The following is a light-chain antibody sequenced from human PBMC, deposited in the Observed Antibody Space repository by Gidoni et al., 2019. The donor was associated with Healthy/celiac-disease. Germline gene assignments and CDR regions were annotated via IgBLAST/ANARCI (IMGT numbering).Light chain of an antibody. V-gene: IGLV3-16*01. CDR3: LSADSSGTVV. CDR1: SLPKKY. Sequence: SYELTKPPSVSVSLGQMARITCYGESLPKKYAYWYKQKLCKFTVLVIYKDSERPSWIPERFSGSSSGTIVTLTISGVQAEDEADYYCLSADSSGTVVFGGGTKLTVL. J-gene: IGLJ2*01. CDR2: KDS.